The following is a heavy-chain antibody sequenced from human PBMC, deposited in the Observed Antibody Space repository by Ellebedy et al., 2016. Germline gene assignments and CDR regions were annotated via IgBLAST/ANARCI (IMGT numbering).Heavy chain of an antibody. J-gene: IGHJ4*02. CDR2: IKYDESEK. Sequence: GESLKISCAASGFTFSSYWMSWVRQAPGKGLEWVANIKYDESEKYYVDSVKGRFTISRDNAKNSLYLQMNSLRAEDTAVYYCARPRRSTVVDIGYWGQGTLVTVSS. D-gene: IGHD4-23*01. CDR1: GFTFSSYW. V-gene: IGHV3-7*01. CDR3: ARPRRSTVVDIGY.